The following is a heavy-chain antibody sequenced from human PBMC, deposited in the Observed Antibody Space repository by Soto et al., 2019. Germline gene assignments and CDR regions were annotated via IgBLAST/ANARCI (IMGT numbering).Heavy chain of an antibody. D-gene: IGHD1-26*01. V-gene: IGHV1-46*01. Sequence: GASVKVSCKASVCTFTNYHIHWVRQAPGQGLEWMGMISPSGGSTSYSHNFQGRVTMTRDTSTSTVYMELSSLRSEDTAVYYCARARDSGLNLYYFHYWGQGTLVTVSS. CDR1: VCTFTNYH. CDR2: ISPSGGST. J-gene: IGHJ4*02. CDR3: ARARDSGLNLYYFHY.